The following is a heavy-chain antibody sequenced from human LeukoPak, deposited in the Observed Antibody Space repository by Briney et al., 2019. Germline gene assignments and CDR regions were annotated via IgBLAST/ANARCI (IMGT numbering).Heavy chain of an antibody. V-gene: IGHV3-7*01. CDR2: IRGDAGDK. D-gene: IGHD2-15*01. Sequence: GGSLRLSCAASGFAFSRYWMAWVRQAPGKGLEWVANIRGDAGDKGSADSVKGRFTISRDNDKNSLHLQMYSLTAEDTAVYYCARDVRGALDFWGQGTLVVVSS. CDR1: GFAFSRYW. J-gene: IGHJ4*02. CDR3: ARDVRGALDF.